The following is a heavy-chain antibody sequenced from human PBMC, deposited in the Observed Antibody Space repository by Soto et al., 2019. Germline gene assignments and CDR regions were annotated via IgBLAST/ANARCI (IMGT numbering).Heavy chain of an antibody. J-gene: IGHJ4*01. CDR2: SRDKPQGYST. V-gene: IGHV3-72*01. CDR3: VRATYFSDSSGYSRCLDY. Sequence: GSLRLSCAGSGFTLVNHYIGFVGHAAWKCREWVGRSRDKPQGYSTAYAATVKGRFTTSRDESKNSAYLQMNSLKTEDTAVYYCVRATYFSDSSGYSRCLDYWGQGTLVTVSS. D-gene: IGHD3-22*01. CDR1: GFTLVNHY.